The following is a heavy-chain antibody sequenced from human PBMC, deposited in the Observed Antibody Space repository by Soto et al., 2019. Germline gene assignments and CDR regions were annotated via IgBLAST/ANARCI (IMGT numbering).Heavy chain of an antibody. CDR3: ARDRQAAAGMIDY. Sequence: QVQLVESGGGVVQPGRSLRLSCAASGFTFSSYGMHWVRQAPGKGLEWVAVIWYDGSNKYYADSVKGRFTISRDNFKNTLYLQMNSLRAEGTAVYYCARDRQAAAGMIDYWGQGTLVTVSS. CDR2: IWYDGSNK. V-gene: IGHV3-33*01. J-gene: IGHJ4*02. CDR1: GFTFSSYG. D-gene: IGHD6-13*01.